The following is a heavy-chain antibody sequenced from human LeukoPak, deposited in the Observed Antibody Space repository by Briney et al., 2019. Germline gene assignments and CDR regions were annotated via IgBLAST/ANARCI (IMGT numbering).Heavy chain of an antibody. J-gene: IGHJ3*02. CDR1: GGSISSGSYY. CDR3: ARAELGSDDAFDI. CDR2: IYTSGST. Sequence: SQTLSLTCTVSGGSISSGSYYWSWIRQPAGKGLEWIGRIYTSGSTNYNPSLKSRVAISVDTSKNQFSLKLSSVTAADTAVYYCARAELGSDDAFDIWGQGTMVTVSS. D-gene: IGHD7-27*01. V-gene: IGHV4-61*02.